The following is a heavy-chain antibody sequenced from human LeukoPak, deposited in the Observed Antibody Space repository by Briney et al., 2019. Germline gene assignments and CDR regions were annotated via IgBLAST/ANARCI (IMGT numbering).Heavy chain of an antibody. CDR1: GGSLSDDY. V-gene: IGHV4-34*01. J-gene: IGHJ5*02. Sequence: PSETLSLTCDFYGGSLSDDYWSWIRQPPGKGLEWIGEINHSGSTNYNPSLKSRVTISVDTSKNQFSLKLSSVTAADTAVYYCATSLYGDHTYNWFDPWGQGTLVTVSS. CDR3: ATSLYGDHTYNWFDP. CDR2: INHSGST. D-gene: IGHD4-17*01.